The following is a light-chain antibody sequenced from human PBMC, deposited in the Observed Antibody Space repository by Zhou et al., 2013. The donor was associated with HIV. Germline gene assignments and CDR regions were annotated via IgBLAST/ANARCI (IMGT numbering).Light chain of an antibody. CDR1: HTVHSN. V-gene: IGKV3-20*01. Sequence: EVLMTQSPRTLSASSGERVTLSCRASHTVHSNLAWYQQKPGQAPRLLIYDASNRATGIPARFSGSGSGTDFTLTISRLEPEDFAVYYCQHYGVSRTFGQGTKVEIK. J-gene: IGKJ1*01. CDR2: DAS. CDR3: QHYGVSRT.